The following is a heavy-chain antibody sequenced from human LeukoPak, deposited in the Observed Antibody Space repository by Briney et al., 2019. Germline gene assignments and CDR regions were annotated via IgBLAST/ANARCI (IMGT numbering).Heavy chain of an antibody. Sequence: GASVKVSCKASGGTFSSYAISWVRQAPGQGLEWMGGIIPIFGTANYAQKFQGRVTITADESTSTAYMELSSLRSEDTAVYYCARGAYYDFWSGYSPYRYFDLWGRGTLVTVSS. D-gene: IGHD3-3*01. V-gene: IGHV1-69*01. CDR2: IIPIFGTA. J-gene: IGHJ2*01. CDR1: GGTFSSYA. CDR3: ARGAYYDFWSGYSPYRYFDL.